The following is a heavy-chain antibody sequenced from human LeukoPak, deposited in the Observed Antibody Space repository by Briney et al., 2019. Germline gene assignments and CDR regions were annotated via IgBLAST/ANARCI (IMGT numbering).Heavy chain of an antibody. J-gene: IGHJ4*02. D-gene: IGHD6-19*01. Sequence: GGSLRLSCAAFGFTVSSNYMSWVRQAPGKGLEWVSVIYSGGSTYYADSVKGRFTISRDNSKNTLYLQMNSLRAEDTAVYYCAKSRPKGIRYSSGTPGDYWGQGTLVTVSS. V-gene: IGHV3-53*01. CDR3: AKSRPKGIRYSSGTPGDY. CDR1: GFTVSSNY. CDR2: IYSGGST.